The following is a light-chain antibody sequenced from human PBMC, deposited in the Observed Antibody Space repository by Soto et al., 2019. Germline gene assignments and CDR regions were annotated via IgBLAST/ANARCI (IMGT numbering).Light chain of an antibody. CDR1: TSNIRSNT. V-gene: IGLV1-44*01. CDR2: SDN. J-gene: IGLJ3*02. CDR3: ATWDDSLSGGV. Sequence: QSVLTQPPSASGTPGQRVTISCSGSTSNIRSNTVNWYQQVPGTAPKLLIHSDNLRPSGVPDRFSGSKSGTSASLAISGLQSEDEADYYCATWDDSLSGGVFGEGTKLTVL.